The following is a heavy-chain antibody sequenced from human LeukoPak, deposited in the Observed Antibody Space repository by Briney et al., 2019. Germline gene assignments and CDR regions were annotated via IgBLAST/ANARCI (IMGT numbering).Heavy chain of an antibody. V-gene: IGHV3-33*01. CDR3: ACIRGASNYFDY. J-gene: IGHJ4*02. Sequence: GGSLRLSCAASGFTFSSYGMHWVRQAPGKGLEWVAVIWYDGSNKYYADSVKGRFTISRDNSKNTLYLQMNSLRAEDTAVYYCACIRGASNYFDYWGQGTLVTVSS. D-gene: IGHD3-10*01. CDR2: IWYDGSNK. CDR1: GFTFSSYG.